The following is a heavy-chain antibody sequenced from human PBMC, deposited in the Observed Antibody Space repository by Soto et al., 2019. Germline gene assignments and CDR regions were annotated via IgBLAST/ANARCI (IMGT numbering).Heavy chain of an antibody. D-gene: IGHD3-22*01. Sequence: RLSFAASGFTFSHHDMSWVRQAPGKGLEWVSAISGSGDRTHYADSVKGRFTISRDNSKNMLSLQMNSLRAEDTAVYHCAKGISSASSFDSWGQGTLVTVSS. J-gene: IGHJ4*02. CDR3: AKGISSASSFDS. V-gene: IGHV3-23*01. CDR1: GFTFSHHD. CDR2: ISGSGDRT.